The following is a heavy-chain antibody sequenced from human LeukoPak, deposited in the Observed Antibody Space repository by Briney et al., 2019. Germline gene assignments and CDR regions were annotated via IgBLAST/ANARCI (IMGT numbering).Heavy chain of an antibody. Sequence: SGTLSLTCAVSGGSISSSNWWSWVRQPPKKGLEWIGEIYHSGSTNYNPSLKSRVTISVDTSKNQFSLKLSSVTAADTAVYYCARDGADQLHYFDYWGQGTLVTVSS. J-gene: IGHJ4*02. V-gene: IGHV4-4*02. CDR3: ARDGADQLHYFDY. CDR1: GGSISSSNW. D-gene: IGHD2-2*01. CDR2: IYHSGST.